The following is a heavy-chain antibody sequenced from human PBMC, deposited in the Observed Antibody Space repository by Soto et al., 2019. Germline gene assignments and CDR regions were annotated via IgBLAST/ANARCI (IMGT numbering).Heavy chain of an antibody. CDR3: ARSFRGVGATTYGYYYYGMDV. Sequence: SETLSLTCAVYGGSFSGYYWSWIRQPPGKGLEWIGEINHSGSTNYNPSLKSRVTISVDTSKNQFSLKLSSVTAADTAVYYCARSFRGVGATTYGYYYYGMDVRGQGTTVTVSS. CDR2: INHSGST. CDR1: GGSFSGYY. D-gene: IGHD1-26*01. J-gene: IGHJ6*02. V-gene: IGHV4-34*01.